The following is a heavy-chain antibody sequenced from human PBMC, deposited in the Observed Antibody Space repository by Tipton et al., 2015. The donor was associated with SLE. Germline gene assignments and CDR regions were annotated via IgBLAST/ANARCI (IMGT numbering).Heavy chain of an antibody. Sequence: TLSLTCIVSGDSITSYYWTWIRQPAGKGLEWIGHISTSGSTNYNPSLKSRVTMSVDTSKNQFSLKLSSVTAADTAVYYCARYCSGGSCYHDAFDIWGQGTMVTVSS. D-gene: IGHD2-15*01. CDR1: GDSITSYY. CDR3: ARYCSGGSCYHDAFDI. J-gene: IGHJ3*02. CDR2: ISTSGST. V-gene: IGHV4-4*07.